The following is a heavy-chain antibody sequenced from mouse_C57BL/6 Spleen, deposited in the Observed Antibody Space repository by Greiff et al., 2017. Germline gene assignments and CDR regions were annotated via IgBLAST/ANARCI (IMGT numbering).Heavy chain of an antibody. CDR3: ARGADYSNYVLYFDY. CDR2: INPSNGGT. D-gene: IGHD2-5*01. Sequence: VQLQQPGTELVKPGASVKLSCKASGYTFTSYWMHWVKQRPGQGLEWIGNINPSNGGTNYNEKFKSKATLTVDKSSSTAYMQLSSLTSEDSAVXYGARGADYSNYVLYFDYWGQGTTLTVSS. V-gene: IGHV1-53*01. CDR1: GYTFTSYW. J-gene: IGHJ2*01.